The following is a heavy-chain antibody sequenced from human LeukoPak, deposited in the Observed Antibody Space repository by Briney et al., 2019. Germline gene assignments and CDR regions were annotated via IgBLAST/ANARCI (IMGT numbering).Heavy chain of an antibody. D-gene: IGHD4-17*01. J-gene: IGHJ4*02. CDR2: ISGSGSGT. Sequence: PGGSLRLSCVASGFSFSSYVMNWVRQAPGKGLEWVSGISGSGSGTYYPDSVKGRFTISRDNAKDSLYLQMNGLRAEDTAVYYCARGDYGDYAGPFDYWGQGTLVTVSS. V-gene: IGHV3-21*01. CDR1: GFSFSSYV. CDR3: ARGDYGDYAGPFDY.